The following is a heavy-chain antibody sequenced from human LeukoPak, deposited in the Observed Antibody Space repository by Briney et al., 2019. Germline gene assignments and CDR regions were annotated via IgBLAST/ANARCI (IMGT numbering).Heavy chain of an antibody. CDR1: GYTFTSYG. D-gene: IGHD6-19*01. CDR3: ARGSPWLWLGPPYYFDY. J-gene: IGHJ4*02. Sequence: ASMKVSCKASGYTFTSYGISWVRQAPGQGLEWMGWISAYNGNTNYAQKLQGRVTMTTDTSTSTAYMELRSLRSDDTAVYYCARGSPWLWLGPPYYFDYWGQGTLVTVSS. CDR2: ISAYNGNT. V-gene: IGHV1-18*01.